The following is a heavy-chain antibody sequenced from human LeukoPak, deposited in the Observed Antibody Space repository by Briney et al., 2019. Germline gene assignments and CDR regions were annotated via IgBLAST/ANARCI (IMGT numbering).Heavy chain of an antibody. J-gene: IGHJ4*02. CDR2: IYTSGST. Sequence: SETLSLTCTVSGGSISSYYWSWLRQPPGKGLEWIGRIYTSGSTNYNPSLKSRVTMSVDTSKNQFSLKLSSVTAADTAVYYCARSPYPRGPNFDYWGQGTLVTVSS. CDR1: GGSISSYY. D-gene: IGHD3-10*01. V-gene: IGHV4-4*07. CDR3: ARSPYPRGPNFDY.